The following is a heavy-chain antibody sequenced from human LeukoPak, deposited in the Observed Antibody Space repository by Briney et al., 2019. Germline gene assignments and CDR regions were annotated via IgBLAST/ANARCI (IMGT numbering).Heavy chain of an antibody. CDR1: GGSFSGYY. Sequence: SETLSLTCAVYGGSFSGYYWSWIRQPPGKGLEWIGEINHSGSTNYNPSLKSRVTISVDTSKNQFSLRLNSVTAADTAVYYCARRKTVTKNRYYYGSGRTYYYYYGMDVWGQGTTVTVSS. D-gene: IGHD3-10*01. V-gene: IGHV4-34*01. CDR2: INHSGST. J-gene: IGHJ6*02. CDR3: ARRKTVTKNRYYYGSGRTYYYYYGMDV.